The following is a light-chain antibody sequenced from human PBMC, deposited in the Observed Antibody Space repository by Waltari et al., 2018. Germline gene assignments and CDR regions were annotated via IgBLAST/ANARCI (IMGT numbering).Light chain of an antibody. CDR2: YAS. V-gene: IGKV6-21*01. CDR3: QQSRSFPLT. CDR1: QDISTS. Sequence: EIVLTESPDFQSVTPKEKSTITCRASQDISTSLHWYQQKPDQSPKLLIKYASESFSGVPSRFSGSGSGTHFTLTINSLEAEDAATYYCQQSRSFPLTFGGGTKVEIK. J-gene: IGKJ4*01.